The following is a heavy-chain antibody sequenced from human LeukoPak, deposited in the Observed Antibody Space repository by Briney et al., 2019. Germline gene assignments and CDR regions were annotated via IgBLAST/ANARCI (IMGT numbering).Heavy chain of an antibody. V-gene: IGHV3-11*01. D-gene: IGHD6-19*01. CDR3: ARDRGSMGDYSSGWWNY. CDR1: GFTLRDYY. CDR2: ISPGGTTI. Sequence: PGGSLRLSCAASGFTLRDYYMSWIRQAPGKGLEWVSYISPGGTTIYYADSVKGRFAISRDNAKNSLYLQMNSLRAEDTAVYYCARDRGSMGDYSSGWWNYWGQGTLVTVSS. J-gene: IGHJ4*02.